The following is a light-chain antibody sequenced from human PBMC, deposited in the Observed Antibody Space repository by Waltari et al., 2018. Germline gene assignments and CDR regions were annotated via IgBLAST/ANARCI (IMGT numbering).Light chain of an antibody. CDR1: GSDVGGYDS. CDR3: LSYTSSSTYV. CDR2: AVS. V-gene: IGLV2-14*01. Sequence: QSALTHPASVSGSPGQSTTFSSTGTGSDVGGYDSVSWYQQHPGKVPKLMIYAVSNRPSGVSNRFSGSKSGNTASLTISGLQAEDEADYYCLSYTSSSTYVFGTGTKVTVL. J-gene: IGLJ1*01.